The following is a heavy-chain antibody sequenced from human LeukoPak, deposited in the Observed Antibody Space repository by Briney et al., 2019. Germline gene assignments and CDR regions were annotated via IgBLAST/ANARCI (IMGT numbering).Heavy chain of an antibody. V-gene: IGHV4-59*11. D-gene: IGHD3-10*01. CDR2: IYLTGTT. J-gene: IGHJ4*02. CDR3: ARGGGSPRN. Sequence: SESLSLTCILSGGSPNNHYWGWIWPPPGMGRGWVGYIYLTGTTDYNTSLKSLVTISLDKPKNQFPLKLSSVAATDTAIYYGARGGGSPRNWGQGTLVTVSS. CDR1: GGSPNNHY.